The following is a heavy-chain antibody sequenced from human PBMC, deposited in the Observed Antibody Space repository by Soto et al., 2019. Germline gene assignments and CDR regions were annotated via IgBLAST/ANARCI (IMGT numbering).Heavy chain of an antibody. CDR2: IIPIFGTA. CDR1: GGTFSSYA. V-gene: IGHV1-69*12. J-gene: IGHJ6*02. D-gene: IGHD4-17*01. CDR3: ARDRSDPITLTTEKTEVYYYGMDV. Sequence: QVQLVQSGAEVKKPGSSVKVSCKASGGTFSSYAISWVRQVPGQGLEWMGGIIPIFGTANYAQKFQGRVTITADESTSTAYMELSSLRSEDTAVYYCARDRSDPITLTTEKTEVYYYGMDVWGQGTTVTVSS.